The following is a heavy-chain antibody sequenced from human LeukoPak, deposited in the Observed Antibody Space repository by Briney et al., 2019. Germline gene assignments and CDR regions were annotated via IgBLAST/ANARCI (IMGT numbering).Heavy chain of an antibody. CDR1: GYTFTGYY. J-gene: IGHJ4*02. CDR2: INPNSGGT. V-gene: IGHV1-2*02. CDR3: ARVLELHLFDY. D-gene: IGHD1-7*01. Sequence: ASVKVSCKASGYTFTGYYMHWVRQAPGQGLEWMGWINPNSGGTNYAQNFQGRVTMTRDTSISTAYMELSRLRSDDTAVYYCARVLELHLFDYWGQGTLVTVSS.